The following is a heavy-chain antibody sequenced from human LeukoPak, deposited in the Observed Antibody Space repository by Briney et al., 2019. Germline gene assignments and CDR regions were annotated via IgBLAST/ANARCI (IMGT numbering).Heavy chain of an antibody. Sequence: ASVKVSCKASGGTFSSYAISWVRQAPGQGLEWMGGIIPIFGTANYAQKFQGRVTITADESTSTAYMELSSLRSEDTAVYYCARHDYSSGWYPDFDYWGQGTLVTVSS. J-gene: IGHJ4*02. CDR3: ARHDYSSGWYPDFDY. V-gene: IGHV1-69*13. CDR2: IIPIFGTA. D-gene: IGHD6-19*01. CDR1: GGTFSSYA.